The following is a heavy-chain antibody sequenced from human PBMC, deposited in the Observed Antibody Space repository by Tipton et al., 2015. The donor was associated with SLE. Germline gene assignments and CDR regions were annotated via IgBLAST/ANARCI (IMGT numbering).Heavy chain of an antibody. Sequence: SLRLSCAASGFSFSSYSMNWVRQAPGKGLEWVSYISSSGSYIYYADSVKGRFTISRDNAKDSLYLQMNNLRAEDTAVYYCARRWNLYYFDYWGQGTLVTVSS. D-gene: IGHD1-1*01. CDR3: ARRWNLYYFDY. J-gene: IGHJ4*02. CDR2: ISSSGSYI. CDR1: GFSFSSYS. V-gene: IGHV3-21*05.